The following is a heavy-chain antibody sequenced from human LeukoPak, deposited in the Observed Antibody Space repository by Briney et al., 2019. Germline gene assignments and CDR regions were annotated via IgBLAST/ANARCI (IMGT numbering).Heavy chain of an antibody. Sequence: GASVKVSCKASGYTFTSYAMHWVRQAPGQRLEWMGWINAGNGNTKYSQKFQGRVTITRDTSASTAYMELSSLRSEDTAVYYCARVPQGGEVPAAQVYYYYSMDVWGKGTTVTVSS. J-gene: IGHJ6*03. CDR3: ARVPQGGEVPAAQVYYYYSMDV. D-gene: IGHD2-2*01. V-gene: IGHV1-3*01. CDR1: GYTFTSYA. CDR2: INAGNGNT.